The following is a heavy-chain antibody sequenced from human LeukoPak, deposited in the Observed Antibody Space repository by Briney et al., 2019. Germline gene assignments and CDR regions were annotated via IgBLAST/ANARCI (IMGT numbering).Heavy chain of an antibody. J-gene: IGHJ6*02. CDR3: ARDGASWSSPTHYGMDV. CDR1: GFTISAYP. D-gene: IGHD6-13*01. V-gene: IGHV3-23*01. Sequence: PGGSLRLSCAASGFTISAYPMTWVRRAPGMGLEWVSSIRNGGGPTYYADSVKGRFTISRDNSKNMLYLQMNSLRAEDTAVYYCARDGASWSSPTHYGMDVWGQGTTVTVSS. CDR2: IRNGGGPT.